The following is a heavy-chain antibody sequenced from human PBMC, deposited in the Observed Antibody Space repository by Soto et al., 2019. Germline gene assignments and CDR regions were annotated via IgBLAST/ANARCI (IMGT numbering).Heavy chain of an antibody. J-gene: IGHJ5*02. V-gene: IGHV4-4*07. CDR2: IHSSGST. D-gene: IGHD6-13*01. CDR1: GASMNSYH. CDR3: ARDQGVAAAGITWFDP. Sequence: KPSETLSLTCTVSGASMNSYHWSRIRQPAGKGLEWIGHIHSSGSTNYNPSLKSRVTMSVDTSKNQFSLRLMSLTAADTAVYYCARDQGVAAAGITWFDPWGQGSLVTVSS.